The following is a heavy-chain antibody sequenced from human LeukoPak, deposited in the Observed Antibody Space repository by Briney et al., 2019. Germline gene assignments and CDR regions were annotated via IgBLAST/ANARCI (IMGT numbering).Heavy chain of an antibody. V-gene: IGHV1-46*01. CDR1: GYTFSTYY. CDR3: ARANGGGLDY. Sequence: ASVKVSCKTPGYTFSTYYMHWVRQAPRQGLEWLGIIHPTDGSTSYTQKIQGRVTMTRDTATGTVYLELSSLRSEDTAVYWCARANGGGLDYWGQGTLITVSS. J-gene: IGHJ4*02. CDR2: IHPTDGST. D-gene: IGHD3-10*01.